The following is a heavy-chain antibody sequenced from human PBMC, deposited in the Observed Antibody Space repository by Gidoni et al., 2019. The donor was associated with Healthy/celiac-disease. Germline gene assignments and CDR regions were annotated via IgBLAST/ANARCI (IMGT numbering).Heavy chain of an antibody. Sequence: EVQLVESGGGLIQPGGSVRLPCAASGFTVSSTYMSWVRQAPGKGLEWVSVIYSGGSTYYADSVKGRFTISRDNSKNTLYLQMNSLRAEDTAVYYCARVTAPSPHGAFDIWGQGTMVTVSS. CDR3: ARVTAPSPHGAFDI. D-gene: IGHD3-16*01. CDR1: GFTVSSTY. V-gene: IGHV3-53*01. CDR2: IYSGGST. J-gene: IGHJ3*02.